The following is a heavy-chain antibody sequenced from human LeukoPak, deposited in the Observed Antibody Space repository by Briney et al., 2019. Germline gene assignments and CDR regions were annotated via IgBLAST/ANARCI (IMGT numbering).Heavy chain of an antibody. D-gene: IGHD3-10*01. J-gene: IGHJ3*02. CDR1: GDTFSSYA. Sequence: ASVKVSCKASGDTFSSYAISWVRQAPGQGLEWMGRIIPIFGTANYAQKFQGRVTITTDESTSTAYMELSSLRSEDTAVYYCARATMVRGVIVLSAFDIWGQGTMVTVSS. CDR2: IIPIFGTA. CDR3: ARATMVRGVIVLSAFDI. V-gene: IGHV1-69*05.